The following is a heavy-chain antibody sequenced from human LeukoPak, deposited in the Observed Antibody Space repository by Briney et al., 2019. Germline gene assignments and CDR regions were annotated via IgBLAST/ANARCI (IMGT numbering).Heavy chain of an antibody. J-gene: IGHJ4*02. CDR1: GFTFSSYA. D-gene: IGHD4-17*01. V-gene: IGHV3-23*01. CDR2: ISGSGGST. Sequence: GGSLRLSCAASGFTFSSYAMSWVRQAPGKGLKWVSSISGSGGSTYYADSVKGRFTISRDNSKNTLYLQMNSMRAEDTAVDYCAKDSHSRDYPDYWGQGTLVTVSS. CDR3: AKDSHSRDYPDY.